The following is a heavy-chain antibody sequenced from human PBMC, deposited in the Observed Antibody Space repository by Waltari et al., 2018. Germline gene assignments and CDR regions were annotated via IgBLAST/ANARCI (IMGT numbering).Heavy chain of an antibody. V-gene: IGHV3-48*01. CDR1: GFTFSSYS. CDR3: AGIAVAGISGDY. CDR2: ISSSMSTI. D-gene: IGHD6-19*01. J-gene: IGHJ4*02. Sequence: EVQLVESGGGLVQPGGSLRLSCAASGFTFSSYSMNWVRQAPGKGLEWVSYISSSMSTIYYADSVKGRFTISRDNAKNSLYLQMNSLRAEDTAVYYCAGIAVAGISGDYWGQGTLVTVSS.